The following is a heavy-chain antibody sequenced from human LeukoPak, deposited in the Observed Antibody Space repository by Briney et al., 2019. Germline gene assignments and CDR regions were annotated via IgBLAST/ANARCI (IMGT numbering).Heavy chain of an antibody. CDR3: ARDGAPRDWFDP. CDR2: IKEDGTEK. V-gene: IGHV3-7*01. Sequence: GGSLRLSCAASGFTFSTYWMSWVRQAPGKGLEWVANIKEDGTEKYYVDSVKGRFTISRDNAKNSLCLQMNSLRAEDTAVYYCARDGAPRDWFDPWGQGTLVTVSS. CDR1: GFTFSTYW. J-gene: IGHJ5*02. D-gene: IGHD3-16*01.